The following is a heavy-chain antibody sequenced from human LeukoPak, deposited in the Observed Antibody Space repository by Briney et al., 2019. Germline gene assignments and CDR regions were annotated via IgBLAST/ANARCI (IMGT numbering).Heavy chain of an antibody. Sequence: ASVKVSCKASGYTFTTSGISWVRQAPGQGLEWMGWISAYNGNTNYAQKLQGRVTMTTDTSTSTAYMELRSLRSDDTAVYYCARDLVPPNYYDSSGYYPNFDYWGQGTLVTVSS. J-gene: IGHJ4*02. CDR3: ARDLVPPNYYDSSGYYPNFDY. V-gene: IGHV1-18*01. CDR2: ISAYNGNT. CDR1: GYTFTTSG. D-gene: IGHD3-22*01.